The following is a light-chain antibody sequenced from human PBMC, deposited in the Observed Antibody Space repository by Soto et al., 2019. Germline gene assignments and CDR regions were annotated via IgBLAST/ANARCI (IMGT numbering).Light chain of an antibody. CDR1: QSVISTY. CDR3: QQYRDSLGT. CDR2: GAS. J-gene: IGKJ1*01. V-gene: IGKV3-20*01. Sequence: EIVLTQSPGTLSLSPGERATLSCRASQSVISTYLAWYQQKPGQAPRLLIYGASGRATGIPDRFSGSESGTDFTLTISRLEPEDFAVYYCQQYRDSLGTFGQGTKVEIK.